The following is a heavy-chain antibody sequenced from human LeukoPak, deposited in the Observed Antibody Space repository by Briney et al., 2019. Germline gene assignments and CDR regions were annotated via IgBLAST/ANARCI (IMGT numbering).Heavy chain of an antibody. J-gene: IGHJ4*02. D-gene: IGHD3-16*01. V-gene: IGHV4-59*01. CDR3: AREGPLGKYYDY. Sequence: SETLSLTCTVSGGSINNLFWTWVRQPPGKGLEWIGYFSYSGGTTYNPSLKSRVTISIDTSKNQFSLNLNSVTAADTAVYYCAREGPLGKYYDYWGPGTLVTVSS. CDR1: GGSINNLF. CDR2: FSYSGGT.